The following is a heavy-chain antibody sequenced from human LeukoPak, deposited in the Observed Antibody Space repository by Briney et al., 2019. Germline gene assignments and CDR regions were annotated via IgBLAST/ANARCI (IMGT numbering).Heavy chain of an antibody. D-gene: IGHD3-3*01. Sequence: GGSLRLSCAASGFTFSSYGMHWVRQAPGKGLEWVAFIRYDGSNKYYADSVKGRFTISRDKYKNTLYLQMNSLRAEDTAVYYCAKDPTAGFWSGYYFDYWGQGTLVTVSS. CDR3: AKDPTAGFWSGYYFDY. V-gene: IGHV3-30*02. J-gene: IGHJ4*02. CDR1: GFTFSSYG. CDR2: IRYDGSNK.